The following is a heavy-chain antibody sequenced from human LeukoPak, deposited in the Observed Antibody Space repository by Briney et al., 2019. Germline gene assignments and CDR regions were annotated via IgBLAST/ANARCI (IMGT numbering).Heavy chain of an antibody. Sequence: ASVKVSCEASGYTFADYYLHWVRQAPGQGLEWMGSIDPDSGGTNYAQRFQGRVTMTRDTSISTANMELSSLGPDDTAVYYCAKEYYDTSGRKHAFQNWGQGTMVTVSS. V-gene: IGHV1-2*02. CDR1: GYTFADYY. J-gene: IGHJ3*02. CDR2: IDPDSGGT. CDR3: AKEYYDTSGRKHAFQN. D-gene: IGHD3-22*01.